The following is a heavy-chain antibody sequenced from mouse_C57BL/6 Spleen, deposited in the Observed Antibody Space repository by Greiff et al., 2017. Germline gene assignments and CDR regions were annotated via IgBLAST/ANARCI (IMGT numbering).Heavy chain of an antibody. J-gene: IGHJ3*01. CDR3: TRWSTTVVERAWFAY. D-gene: IGHD1-1*01. CDR2: IDPETGGT. CDR1: GYTFTDYE. Sequence: VKLQESGAELVRPGASVTLSCKASGYTFTDYEMHWVKQTPVHGLEWIGAIDPETGGTAYNQKFKGKAILTADKSSSTAYMELRSLTSEDSAVYYCTRWSTTVVERAWFAYWGQGTLVTVSA. V-gene: IGHV1-15*01.